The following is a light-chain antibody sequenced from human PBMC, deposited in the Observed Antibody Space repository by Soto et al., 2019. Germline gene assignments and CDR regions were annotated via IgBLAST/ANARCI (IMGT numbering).Light chain of an antibody. J-gene: IGLJ2*01. CDR1: SSNIGAGYD. Sequence: QAVVTQPPSVSGAPGERVTISCTGTSSNIGAGYDVQWYQQLPGTAPKLLIYISTDRPSGVPDRFSGSKSGTSASLAITGLQSEDEADYYCQSYDSSLRVVFGGGTKLTVL. CDR3: QSYDSSLRVV. V-gene: IGLV1-40*01. CDR2: IST.